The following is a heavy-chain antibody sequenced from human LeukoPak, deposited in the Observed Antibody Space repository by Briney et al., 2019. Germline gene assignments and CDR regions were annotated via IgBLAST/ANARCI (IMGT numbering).Heavy chain of an antibody. CDR1: GLTFGNYA. CDR2: LTGSGTDT. CDR3: AKARFGSGTYSAFDL. J-gene: IGHJ3*01. D-gene: IGHD3-10*01. Sequence: GGSLRLSCAASGLTFGNYAMTWVRQAPGKGLEWVSTLTGSGTDTFYADSVKGRFTISRDSSKTTLHLQMSSLRAEDTAVYFCAKARFGSGTYSAFDLWGRGTMVTVSS. V-gene: IGHV3-23*01.